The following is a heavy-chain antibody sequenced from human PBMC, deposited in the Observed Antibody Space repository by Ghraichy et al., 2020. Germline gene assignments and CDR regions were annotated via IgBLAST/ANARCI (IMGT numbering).Heavy chain of an antibody. Sequence: XGSLRLSCAASGFTFRSYAMSWVRQAPGKGLEWVSTISVSDGSTYYADSVKGRFTISRDNSKNTLYLRMNSLRAEDTAVYHCAKDLALAVAGTGYYGMDVWGQGTTVTVSS. CDR1: GFTFRSYA. CDR2: ISVSDGST. J-gene: IGHJ6*02. D-gene: IGHD6-19*01. V-gene: IGHV3-23*01. CDR3: AKDLALAVAGTGYYGMDV.